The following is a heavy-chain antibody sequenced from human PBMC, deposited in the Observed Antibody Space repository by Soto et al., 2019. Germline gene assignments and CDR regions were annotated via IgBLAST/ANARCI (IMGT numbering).Heavy chain of an antibody. Sequence: EVQLVESGGGLVQPGGSLRLSCAASGFTFSSYSMNWVRQAPGKGLEWVSYISSSSSTIYYADSVKGRFTISRDNAQNALYLQMNSLRAEDRAVYDGARDLNCGLLDNWGQGTLVTVSS. CDR1: GFTFSSYS. D-gene: IGHD1-1*01. CDR3: ARDLNCGLLDN. CDR2: ISSSSSTI. J-gene: IGHJ4*02. V-gene: IGHV3-48*01.